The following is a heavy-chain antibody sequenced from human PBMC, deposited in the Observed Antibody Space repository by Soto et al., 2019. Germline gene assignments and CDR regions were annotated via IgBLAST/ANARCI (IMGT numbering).Heavy chain of an antibody. CDR2: ISGSSGST. D-gene: IGHD4-4*01. CDR3: AKIPTTPYRYFDY. J-gene: IGHJ4*02. CDR1: GFTFSSYS. Sequence: GGSLRLSCAASGFTFSSYSMNWVRQAPGKGLEWVSAISGSSGSTYYADSVKGRFTISRDNSKNTLYLQMNSLRAEDTAVYYCAKIPTTPYRYFDYWGQGTLVTVSS. V-gene: IGHV3-23*01.